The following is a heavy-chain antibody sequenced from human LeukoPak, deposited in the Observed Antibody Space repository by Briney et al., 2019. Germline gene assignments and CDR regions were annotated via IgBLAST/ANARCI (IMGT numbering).Heavy chain of an antibody. CDR1: GFTFSSYS. CDR2: ITASGTAM. J-gene: IGHJ6*02. CDR3: ARDPLGYCSSTSCYLLYGMDV. Sequence: GGSLRLSCAASGFTFSSYSMNWVRQAPGKGLEWVSHITASGTAMFYADSVKGRFTISRDNAKNSLYLQMNSLRAEDTAVYYCARDPLGYCSSTSCYLLYGMDVWGQGTTVTVSS. V-gene: IGHV3-21*05. D-gene: IGHD2-2*01.